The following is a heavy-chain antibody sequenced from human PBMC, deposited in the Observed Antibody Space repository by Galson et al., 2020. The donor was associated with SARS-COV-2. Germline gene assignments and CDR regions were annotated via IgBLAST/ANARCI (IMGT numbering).Heavy chain of an antibody. Sequence: GGSLRLSSAASGFTFSSYTMNWVRQVPGKGLEWVSSITTSSTYINYADSVKGRFTISRDNAKNSLYLQMNSLRAGDTAVYFCARTGTPHYYYSYYMDVWGKGTAVTVS. CDR3: ARTGTPHYYYSYYMDV. V-gene: IGHV3-21*01. CDR2: ITTSSTYI. D-gene: IGHD6-13*01. J-gene: IGHJ6*03. CDR1: GFTFSSYT.